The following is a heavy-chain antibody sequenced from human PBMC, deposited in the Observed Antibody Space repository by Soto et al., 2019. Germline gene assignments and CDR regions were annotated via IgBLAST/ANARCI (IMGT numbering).Heavy chain of an antibody. J-gene: IGHJ6*02. CDR2: MTAGGGST. D-gene: IGHD3-10*01. V-gene: IGHV3-23*01. CDR1: GFRFSSYA. CDR3: AKDCYGSGTDYFYGMDV. Sequence: PGGSLRLSCAASGFRFSSYAMSWVRQAPGKGPEWISSMTAGGGSTYHADSVKGRFTISRDNSKNMLYLQMDSLRADDTAVYYCAKDCYGSGTDYFYGMDVRGQGTTVTVSS.